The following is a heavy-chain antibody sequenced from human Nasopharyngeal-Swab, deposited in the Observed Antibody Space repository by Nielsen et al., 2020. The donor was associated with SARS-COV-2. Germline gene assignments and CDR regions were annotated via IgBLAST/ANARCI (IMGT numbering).Heavy chain of an antibody. J-gene: IGHJ4*02. CDR1: GYTFTSYA. Sequence: ASVKVSCKASGYTFTSYAMHWVRQAPGQRLEWTGWINAGNGNTKYSQKFQGRVTITRDTSASTAYMELSSLRSEDTAVYYCARGVFWSRLRLGGLDYWGQGTLVTVSS. V-gene: IGHV1-3*01. CDR2: INAGNGNT. CDR3: ARGVFWSRLRLGGLDY. D-gene: IGHD5-12*01.